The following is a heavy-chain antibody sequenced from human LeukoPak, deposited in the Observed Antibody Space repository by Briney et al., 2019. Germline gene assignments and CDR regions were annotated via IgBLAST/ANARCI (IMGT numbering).Heavy chain of an antibody. Sequence: SETLSLTCAVSGGSISSTSYYWAWIRQPPGKGLEWIGTIYYSGSTYHNPSLKSRGTMSVDTSRNQFSLKLSSVDAADTAVYYCAKAGVRYFDSSGLYAFDFWGQGTTVTVSS. V-gene: IGHV4-39*01. CDR1: GGSISSTSYY. J-gene: IGHJ3*01. CDR3: AKAGVRYFDSSGLYAFDF. D-gene: IGHD3-22*01. CDR2: IYYSGST.